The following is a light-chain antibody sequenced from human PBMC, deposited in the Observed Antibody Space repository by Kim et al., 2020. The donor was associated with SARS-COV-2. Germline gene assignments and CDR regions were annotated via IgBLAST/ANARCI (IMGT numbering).Light chain of an antibody. CDR2: KAS. J-gene: IGKJ1*01. CDR1: QTINSW. Sequence: DIQMTQSPSTLSASVGDRVTITCRASQTINSWLAWYQQKPGKAPNLLIYKASNLESGVPSRFSGSGSGTEFTLTISSLQPDDFATYYCQQYDSYPWTFGQGTKVDIK. V-gene: IGKV1-5*03. CDR3: QQYDSYPWT.